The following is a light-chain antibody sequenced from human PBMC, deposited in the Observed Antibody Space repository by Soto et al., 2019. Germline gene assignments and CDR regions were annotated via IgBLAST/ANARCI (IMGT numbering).Light chain of an antibody. CDR3: QQYGDWTGA. Sequence: EIVMTQSPPTPSVSPGERATLSCRASQSVGSKLAWYQKRPGQDPRLLIYDASNRATGIPARFSGSGSGTEFYLTISRLQPEDFAVYSCQQYGDWTGAFGGGTKVDIK. J-gene: IGKJ4*01. CDR2: DAS. CDR1: QSVGSK. V-gene: IGKV3D-15*01.